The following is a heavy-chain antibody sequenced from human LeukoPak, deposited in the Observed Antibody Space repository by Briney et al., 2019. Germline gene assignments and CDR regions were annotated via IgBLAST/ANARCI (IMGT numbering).Heavy chain of an antibody. Sequence: SETLSLTCAVYGESFSGYYWSWIRQPPGKGLEWIGEINHSGSTNYNPSLKSRVTISVDTSKNQFSLKLSSVTAADTAVYYCARARIPVSLDYWGQGTLVTVSS. J-gene: IGHJ4*02. CDR2: INHSGST. CDR1: GESFSGYY. V-gene: IGHV4-34*01. CDR3: ARARIPVSLDY.